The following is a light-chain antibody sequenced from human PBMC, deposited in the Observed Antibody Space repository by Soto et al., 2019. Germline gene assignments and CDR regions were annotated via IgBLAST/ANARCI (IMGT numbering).Light chain of an antibody. J-gene: IGKJ1*01. CDR1: QTVLYSSNNKNH. V-gene: IGKV4-1*01. CDR2: WAS. CDR3: QQYYSTPRT. Sequence: DIVMTQSPDSLSVSLGEMATLNCKSSQTVLYSSNNKNHLAWYQQRPGQPPKLLFSWASTRESGVPDRFSASGSGTDFTLSIGSLQAEDVAVYYCQQYYSTPRTFGQGTKVEIK.